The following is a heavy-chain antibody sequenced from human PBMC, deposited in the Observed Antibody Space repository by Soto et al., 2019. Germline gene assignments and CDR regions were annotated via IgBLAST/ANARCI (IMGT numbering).Heavy chain of an antibody. D-gene: IGHD3-22*01. CDR2: INPNSGGT. V-gene: IGHV1-2*02. CDR3: ARVKDYYESSAIDP. CDR1: RYTLTGYY. J-gene: IGHJ5*01. Sequence: ASVKVSCKASRYTLTGYYIHWVRQGPGQGLEWMGWINPNSGGTNYAQKFKRRVTMNRDPSLSTSYMELSRLRSDDTAVYDCARVKDYYESSAIDPLGQEAVLPVSS.